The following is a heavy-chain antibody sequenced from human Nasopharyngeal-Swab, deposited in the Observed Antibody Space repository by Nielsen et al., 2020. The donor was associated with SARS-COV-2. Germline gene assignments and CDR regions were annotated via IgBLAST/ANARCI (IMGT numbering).Heavy chain of an antibody. D-gene: IGHD5-18*01. CDR3: TTQKYSSRGY. CDR2: IKSKTDGGTT. Sequence: VRQAPGKGLEWVDRIKSKTDGGTTDYAAPVKGRFTISRDDSKNTLYLQMNSLKTEDTAVYYCTTQKYSSRGYWGQGTLVTVSS. J-gene: IGHJ4*02. V-gene: IGHV3-15*01.